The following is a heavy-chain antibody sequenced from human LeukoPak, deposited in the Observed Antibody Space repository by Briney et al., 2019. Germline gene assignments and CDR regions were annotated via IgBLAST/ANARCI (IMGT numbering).Heavy chain of an antibody. J-gene: IGHJ4*02. D-gene: IGHD3-22*01. CDR3: AKDRTYYYESRGYFDY. CDR1: GFTFSSYA. Sequence: GGSLRLSCAASGFTFSSYAMSWVRQAPGKGLEWVSTISGSGGSTYYADSVKGRFTISRDSSKNTLYLQVNSLRAEDTAVYYCAKDRTYYYESRGYFDYWGQGTLVTVSS. CDR2: ISGSGGST. V-gene: IGHV3-23*01.